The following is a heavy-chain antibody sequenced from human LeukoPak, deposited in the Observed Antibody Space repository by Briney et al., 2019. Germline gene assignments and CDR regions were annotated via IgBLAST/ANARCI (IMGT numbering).Heavy chain of an antibody. J-gene: IGHJ5*02. CDR3: ARVKSTEQQENWFDP. CDR1: GGTFISYA. Sequence: GASVKVSFKASGGTFISYAISWVRQAPGQGLEWMGGIIPIFGTANYAQKFQGRVTITADESTSTAYMELSSLRSEDTAVYYCARVKSTEQQENWFDPWGQGTLVTVSS. D-gene: IGHD6-13*01. CDR2: IIPIFGTA. V-gene: IGHV1-69*13.